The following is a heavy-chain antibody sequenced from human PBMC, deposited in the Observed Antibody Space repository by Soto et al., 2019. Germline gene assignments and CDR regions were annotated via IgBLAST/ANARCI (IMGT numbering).Heavy chain of an antibody. V-gene: IGHV3-30*18. D-gene: IGHD6-13*01. CDR2: ISYDGSNK. Sequence: PGGSLRLSCAASGFTFSSYGMHWVRQSPGKGLEWVAVISYDGSNKYYADSVKGRFTISRDNSKNTLYLQMNSLRAEDTAVYYCAKDLCYSSSWYTLPLCANYYYGMGVWGQGTGVTVSX. CDR3: AKDLCYSSSWYTLPLCANYYYGMGV. CDR1: GFTFSSYG. J-gene: IGHJ6*02.